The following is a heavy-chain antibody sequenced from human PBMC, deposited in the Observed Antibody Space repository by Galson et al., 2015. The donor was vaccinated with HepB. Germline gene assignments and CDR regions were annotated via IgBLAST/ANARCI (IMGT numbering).Heavy chain of an antibody. CDR1: GGSFSGYY. V-gene: IGHV4-34*01. CDR3: ARVPVPKQLEAPPQTDY. Sequence: ETLSLTCAVYGGSFSGYYWSWIRQPPGKGLEWIGEINHSGSTNYNPSLKSRVTISVDTSKNQFSLKLSSVAAADTAVYYCARVPVPKQLEAPPQTDYWGQGTLVTVSS. D-gene: IGHD1-1*01. J-gene: IGHJ4*02. CDR2: INHSGST.